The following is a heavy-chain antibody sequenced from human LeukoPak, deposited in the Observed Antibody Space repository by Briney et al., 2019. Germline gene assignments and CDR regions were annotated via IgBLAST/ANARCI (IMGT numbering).Heavy chain of an antibody. CDR1: GGSISSYY. CDR3: ARRYCSGGSCYSDY. Sequence: SETLSLTCTVSGGSISSYYWSWIRQPPGKGLEWIGYIYYSGSTNYNPSLKSRVTISVDTSRNQFSLKLSSVTAADTAVYYCARRYCSGGSCYSDYWGQGTLVTVSS. D-gene: IGHD2-15*01. CDR2: IYYSGST. V-gene: IGHV4-59*08. J-gene: IGHJ4*02.